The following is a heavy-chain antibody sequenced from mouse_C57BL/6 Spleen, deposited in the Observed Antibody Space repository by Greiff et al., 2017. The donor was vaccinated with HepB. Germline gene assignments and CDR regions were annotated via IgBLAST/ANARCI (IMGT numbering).Heavy chain of an antibody. V-gene: IGHV1-82*01. J-gene: IGHJ3*01. CDR1: GYAFSSSW. CDR3: AADSSGDRFAY. D-gene: IGHD3-2*02. Sequence: VQRVESGPELVKPGASVKISCKASGYAFSSSWMNWVRQRPGKGLEWIGRIYPGDGDTNYNGKFKGKATLTADKSSSTAYMQLSSLTSEDSAVYFCAADSSGDRFAYWGQGTLVTVSA. CDR2: IYPGDGDT.